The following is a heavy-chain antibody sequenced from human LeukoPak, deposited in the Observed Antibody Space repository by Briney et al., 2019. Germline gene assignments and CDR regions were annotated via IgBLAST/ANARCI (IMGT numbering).Heavy chain of an antibody. D-gene: IGHD2-8*01. Sequence: ASVKVSCKASGYTFTGYYMHWVRQAPGQGLEWMGWINPNSGGTNYAQKFQGRVTMTRDTSTSTVYMELSSLRSEDTAVYYCARDPRSIVLMVYALKGNWFDPWGQGTLVTVSS. V-gene: IGHV1-2*02. CDR1: GYTFTGYY. CDR3: ARDPRSIVLMVYALKGNWFDP. J-gene: IGHJ5*02. CDR2: INPNSGGT.